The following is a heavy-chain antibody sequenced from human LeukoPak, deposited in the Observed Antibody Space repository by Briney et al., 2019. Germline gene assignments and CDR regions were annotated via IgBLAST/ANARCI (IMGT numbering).Heavy chain of an antibody. CDR1: GFTFSSYS. V-gene: IGHV3-21*01. CDR3: ASLTTVTTDSSYYYGMDV. CDR2: ISSSSSYI. Sequence: GGSLRLSCAASGFTFSSYSMNWVRQAPGKGLEWVSSISSSSSYIYYADSVKGRFTISRDNAKNSLYLQMNSLRAEDTAVYYCASLTTVTTDSSYYYGMDVWGQGTTVTVSS. J-gene: IGHJ6*02. D-gene: IGHD4-17*01.